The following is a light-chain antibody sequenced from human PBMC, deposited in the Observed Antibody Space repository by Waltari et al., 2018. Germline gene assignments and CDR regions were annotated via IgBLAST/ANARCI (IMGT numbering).Light chain of an antibody. V-gene: IGKV3-20*01. J-gene: IGKJ1*01. CDR2: GAS. CDR3: QHYLRIPVT. Sequence: EIVLTQSPGTLSLSPGESATLSCRTSQSVTRALAWYQQKPGQAPRLLIYGASNRATGIPDMFSGSGSGTDFSLTISSLEPEDFAVYYCQHYLRIPVTFGQGTKVEVK. CDR1: QSVTRA.